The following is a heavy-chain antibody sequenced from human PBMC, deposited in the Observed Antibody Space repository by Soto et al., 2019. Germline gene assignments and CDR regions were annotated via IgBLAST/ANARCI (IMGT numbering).Heavy chain of an antibody. Sequence: EVQLVESGGGLVQPGGSLRLSCAASGFTFSDYGVNWVRQAPGKWLEWISYISRGSDTIYYADSVMGRFTISRDDAKNSLFLQMNSLRDEDTAVYYCARVSSTWEDDYWGQGTLVTVSS. V-gene: IGHV3-48*02. CDR2: ISRGSDTI. J-gene: IGHJ4*02. CDR3: ARVSSTWEDDY. CDR1: GFTFSDYG. D-gene: IGHD6-13*01.